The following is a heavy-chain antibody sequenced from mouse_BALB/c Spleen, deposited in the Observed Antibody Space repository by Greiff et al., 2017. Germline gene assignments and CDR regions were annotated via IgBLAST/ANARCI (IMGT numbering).Heavy chain of an antibody. CDR3: ARGKAIYYGNFYYAMDY. Sequence: EVQLQQSGAELVKPGASVKLSCTASGFNIKDTYMYWVKQRPEQGLEWIGRIDPANGNTKYDPKFQGKATITADTSSNTAYLQLSSLTSEDTAVYYCARGKAIYYGNFYYAMDYWGQGTSVTVSS. CDR1: GFNIKDTY. J-gene: IGHJ4*01. CDR2: IDPANGNT. V-gene: IGHV14-3*02. D-gene: IGHD2-1*01.